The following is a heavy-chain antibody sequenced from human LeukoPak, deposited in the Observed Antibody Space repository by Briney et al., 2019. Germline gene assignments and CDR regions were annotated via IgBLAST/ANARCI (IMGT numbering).Heavy chain of an antibody. CDR2: LYYSGST. CDR1: GGSISSHY. D-gene: IGHD6-19*01. Sequence: SETLSLTCTVSGGSISSHYWSWIRQPPGKGLEWIGYLYYSGSTNYNPSLKSRVTISVDTSKNQFSLKLSSVTAADTAVYYCARFRGKGRRIAVAGNFDYWGQGTLVTVSS. V-gene: IGHV4-59*11. J-gene: IGHJ4*02. CDR3: ARFRGKGRRIAVAGNFDY.